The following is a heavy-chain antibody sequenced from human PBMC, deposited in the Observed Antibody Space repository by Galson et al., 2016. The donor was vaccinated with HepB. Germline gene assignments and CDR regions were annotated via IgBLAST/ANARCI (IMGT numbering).Heavy chain of an antibody. V-gene: IGHV3-74*01. Sequence: SLRLSCAASGFTFSSYWMHWVRQAPGKGLVWVSRISSDGSSTSYADSVKGRFTISRDNAKNTLYLQMNSLRAEDTAVYYCARDRMSPYNWFDPWGQGALVTVSS. J-gene: IGHJ5*02. CDR2: ISSDGSST. CDR3: ARDRMSPYNWFDP. CDR1: GFTFSSYW.